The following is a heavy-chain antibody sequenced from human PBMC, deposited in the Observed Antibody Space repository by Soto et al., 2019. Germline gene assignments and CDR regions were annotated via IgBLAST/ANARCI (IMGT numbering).Heavy chain of an antibody. J-gene: IGHJ4*02. D-gene: IGHD3-10*01. CDR1: GDTFTTYD. V-gene: IGHV1-8*01. Sequence: ASVKVSCKASGDTFTTYDINWVRQATGHGLEWMGWINPNSGNIGYAQRFQGRVTMARDTAIRTAYMEVSSLRSDDTAVYYCARGRASGSYYLLDYWGQGTLVTVSS. CDR3: ARGRASGSYYLLDY. CDR2: INPNSGNI.